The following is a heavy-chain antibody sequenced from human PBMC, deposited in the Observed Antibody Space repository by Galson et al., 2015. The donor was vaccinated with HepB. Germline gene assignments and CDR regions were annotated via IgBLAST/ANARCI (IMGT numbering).Heavy chain of an antibody. J-gene: IGHJ5*02. CDR2: ISSSSSYI. D-gene: IGHD3-10*01. CDR1: GFTFSSYS. V-gene: IGHV3-21*01. CDR3: ARRGGGYGSGNWFDP. Sequence: SLRLSCAASGFTFSSYSMNWVRQAPGKGLEWVSSISSSSSYIYYADSVKGRFTISRDNAKNSLYLQMNSLRAEDTAVYYCARRGGGYGSGNWFDPWGQGTLVTVSS.